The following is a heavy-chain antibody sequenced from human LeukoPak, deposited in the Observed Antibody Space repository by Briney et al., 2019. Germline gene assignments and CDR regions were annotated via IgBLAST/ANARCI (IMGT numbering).Heavy chain of an antibody. V-gene: IGHV4-34*01. CDR2: INHSGST. CDR1: GGSFSGYY. D-gene: IGHD6-13*01. J-gene: IGHJ5*02. Sequence: SETLSLTCAVYGGSFSGYYWSWIRQPPGKGLEWIGEINHSGSTNYNPSLKSRVTISVDTSKNQFSLKLSSVTAADTAVYYCARGREPGIAAAGTVGFDPWGQGTLVTVSS. CDR3: ARGREPGIAAAGTVGFDP.